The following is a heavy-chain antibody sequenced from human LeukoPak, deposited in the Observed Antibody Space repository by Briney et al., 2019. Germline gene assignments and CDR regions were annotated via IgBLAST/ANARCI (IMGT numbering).Heavy chain of an antibody. CDR2: ISGSGGTT. D-gene: IGHD6-19*01. CDR3: AKSYSGWYGERADY. J-gene: IGHJ4*02. Sequence: GGSLRLSCAASGFTFSSYAMSWVRQAPGKGLEWVSAISGSGGTTYHADSVKGRFTISRDTSKNTLYLQMNSLRAEDTAVYYCAKSYSGWYGERADYWGQGTLVTVSS. CDR1: GFTFSSYA. V-gene: IGHV3-23*01.